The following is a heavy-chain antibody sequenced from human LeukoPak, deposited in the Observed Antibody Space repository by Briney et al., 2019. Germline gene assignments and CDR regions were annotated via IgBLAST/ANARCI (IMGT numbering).Heavy chain of an antibody. CDR1: GFTFSTYW. CDR3: AGGSGWLVDS. V-gene: IGHV3-74*01. CDR2: INGEGDNR. J-gene: IGHJ3*01. D-gene: IGHD6-19*01. Sequence: GGSLRLSCAASGFTFSTYWMLWFRQAPGKGLDWVSLINGEGDNRQYADSVKGRFTISRDNAKNTLYVQMNGLRVEDTAIYYCAGGSGWLVDSWGQGTMVTVSS.